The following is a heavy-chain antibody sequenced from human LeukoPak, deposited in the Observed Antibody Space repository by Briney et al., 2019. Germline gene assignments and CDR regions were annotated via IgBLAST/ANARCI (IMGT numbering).Heavy chain of an antibody. D-gene: IGHD3-3*01. J-gene: IGHJ6*03. CDR3: ARGASGWSGYYHYYYYMDV. CDR1: GGSISSYY. Sequence: SETLSLTCTVSGGSISSYYWSWIRQPPGKGLEWIGYIYYSGSTNYNPSLKSRVTISVDTSKNQFSLKLSSLPSADTTVYYCARGASGWSGYYHYYYYMDVWGKGTTVTVSS. V-gene: IGHV4-59*01. CDR2: IYYSGST.